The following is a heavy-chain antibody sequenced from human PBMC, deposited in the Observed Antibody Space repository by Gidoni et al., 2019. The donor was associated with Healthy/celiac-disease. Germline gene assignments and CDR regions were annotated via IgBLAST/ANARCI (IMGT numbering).Heavy chain of an antibody. V-gene: IGHV3-21*01. CDR2: ISSSSSYI. J-gene: IGHJ4*02. CDR1: GFTFSSYS. CDR3: ARDCSSTSCTPFDY. Sequence: EVQLVESGGGLVKPGGSLRLSCAASGFTFSSYSMNWVRQAPGKGLEWVSSISSSSSYIYYADSVKGRFTISRDNAKNSLYLQMNSLRAEDTAVYYCARDCSSTSCTPFDYWGQGTLVTVSS. D-gene: IGHD2-2*01.